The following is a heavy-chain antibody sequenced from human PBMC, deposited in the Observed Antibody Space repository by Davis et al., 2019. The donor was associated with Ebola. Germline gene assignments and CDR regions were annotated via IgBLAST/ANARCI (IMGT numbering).Heavy chain of an antibody. Sequence: PGGSLRLSCAASGFTFSSYAMSWVRQAPGKGLEWVSAISGSGGSTYYADSVKGRFTISRDNSKNTLYLQMNSLRAEDTAVYYCARVVKFRGQQLVRGWFDPWGQGTLVTVSS. J-gene: IGHJ5*02. CDR2: ISGSGGST. CDR3: ARVVKFRGQQLVRGWFDP. CDR1: GFTFSSYA. D-gene: IGHD6-13*01. V-gene: IGHV3-23*01.